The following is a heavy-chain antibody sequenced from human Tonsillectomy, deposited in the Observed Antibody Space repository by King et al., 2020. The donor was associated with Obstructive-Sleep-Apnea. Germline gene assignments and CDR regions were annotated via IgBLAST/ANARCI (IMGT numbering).Heavy chain of an antibody. Sequence: VQLVESGGGVVQPGRSLRLSCAASGFTFSSYGMHWVRQAPGKGLEWVAFIRYDGSNKYYADSVKGRFTISRDNSKNTLYLQMNSLRAEDTAVYYCAKDVYSGSYLDYWGKGTLVTVSS. V-gene: IGHV3-30*02. D-gene: IGHD1-26*01. CDR3: AKDVYSGSYLDY. CDR2: IRYDGSNK. CDR1: GFTFSSYG. J-gene: IGHJ4*02.